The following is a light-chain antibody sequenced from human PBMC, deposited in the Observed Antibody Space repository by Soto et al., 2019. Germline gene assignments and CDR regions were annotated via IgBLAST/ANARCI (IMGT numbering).Light chain of an antibody. CDR2: AAS. V-gene: IGKV1-5*01. J-gene: IGKJ1*01. Sequence: DNQMTQSPSTLSATVGDRVTITCRASQSISSWLAWYQQKPGKAPKLLIYAASTLQSGVPSRFSGSRSGTDFTLTISSLQPEDFATYYCLLDFSYFWAFCEGTKVDIK. CDR3: LLDFSYFWA. CDR1: QSISSW.